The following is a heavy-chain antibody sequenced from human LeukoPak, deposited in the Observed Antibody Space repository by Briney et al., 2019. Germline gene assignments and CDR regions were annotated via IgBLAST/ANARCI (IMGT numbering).Heavy chain of an antibody. CDR2: VTGSGTTK. CDR1: GFSFRTYS. D-gene: IGHD6-6*01. J-gene: IGHJ4*01. CDR3: ARERQLVTDY. Sequence: GGSLRLSCVASGFSFRTYSMNWVRQAPGKGLEWVSSVTGSGTTKYYADSVKGRFVISRDNAKNSLYLQMNSLRAEDTAVYFCARERQLVTDYWGPGTLVTVS. V-gene: IGHV3-21*06.